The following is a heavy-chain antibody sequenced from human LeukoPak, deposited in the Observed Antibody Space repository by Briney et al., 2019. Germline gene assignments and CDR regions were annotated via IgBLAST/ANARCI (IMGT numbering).Heavy chain of an antibody. D-gene: IGHD5-24*01. V-gene: IGHV4-30-4*08. Sequence: PSETLSLTCTVSGGSISSGDCYWSWIRQPPGKGLEWIGYIYYSGSTYYNPSLKSRVTISVDTSKNQFSLKLSSVTAADTAVYYCARHSGGWPQDYYYYGMDVWGQGTTVTVSS. CDR2: IYYSGST. J-gene: IGHJ6*02. CDR1: GGSISSGDCY. CDR3: ARHSGGWPQDYYYYGMDV.